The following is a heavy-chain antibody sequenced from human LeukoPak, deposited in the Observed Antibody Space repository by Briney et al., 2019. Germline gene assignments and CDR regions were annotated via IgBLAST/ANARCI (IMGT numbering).Heavy chain of an antibody. D-gene: IGHD2-2*01. J-gene: IGHJ4*02. CDR2: ISGSGGST. Sequence: GGSLRLSCAASGFTFSSYSMNWVRQAPGKGLEWVSAISGSGGSTYYADSVKGRFTISRDNSKNTLYLQMNSLRAEDTAVYYCAKTDIVVVPAAPMTDYWGQGTLVTVSS. CDR1: GFTFSSYS. V-gene: IGHV3-23*01. CDR3: AKTDIVVVPAAPMTDY.